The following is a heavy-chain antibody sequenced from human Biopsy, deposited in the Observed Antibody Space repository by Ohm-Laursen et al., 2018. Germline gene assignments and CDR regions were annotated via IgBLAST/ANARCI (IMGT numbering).Heavy chain of an antibody. CDR3: ARPTNARAGGAPFDI. D-gene: IGHD1-1*01. CDR2: LWYDGTNK. Sequence: SLRLSCTASGFSFSSYGMHWVRQAPGKGLEWVAVLWYDGTNKYYADSVKGRFTISRDSSKNTLYLQMNSLRAEDTAMYYCARPTNARAGGAPFDIWGQGTMVTVSS. V-gene: IGHV3-33*01. CDR1: GFSFSSYG. J-gene: IGHJ3*02.